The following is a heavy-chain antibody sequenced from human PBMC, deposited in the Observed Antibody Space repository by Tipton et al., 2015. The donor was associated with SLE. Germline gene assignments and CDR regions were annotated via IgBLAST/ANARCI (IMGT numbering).Heavy chain of an antibody. V-gene: IGHV4-59*11. J-gene: IGHJ4*02. CDR3: ARGDYGGNPDFDY. D-gene: IGHD4-23*01. Sequence: TLSLTCTVSGGSISSHYWSWIRQPPGKGLEWIGYIYYSGSTNYNPSLKSRVTISLDTSQNRFSLRLISVTAADTAMYYCARGDYGGNPDFDYWGQGTLVTVSS. CDR2: IYYSGST. CDR1: GGSISSHY.